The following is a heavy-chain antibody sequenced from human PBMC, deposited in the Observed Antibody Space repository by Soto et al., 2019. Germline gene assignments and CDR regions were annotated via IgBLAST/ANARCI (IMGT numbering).Heavy chain of an antibody. D-gene: IGHD4-17*01. J-gene: IGHJ4*02. Sequence: EVQLVESGGDLVKPGGCLRLSCTVSGINFINAWMSWVRQVPGKGLEWVGRIKNKVDGGAADYAAPVRGRFTISRDDSRNTLFLQMNSLETDDTAIYYCTTEPGDYQDFWGQGTLVTVSS. V-gene: IGHV3-15*01. CDR1: GINFINAW. CDR2: IKNKVDGGAA. CDR3: TTEPGDYQDF.